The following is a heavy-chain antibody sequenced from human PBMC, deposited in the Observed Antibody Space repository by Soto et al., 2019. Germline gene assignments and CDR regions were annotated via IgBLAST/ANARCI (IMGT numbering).Heavy chain of an antibody. V-gene: IGHV1-69*02. D-gene: IGHD6-19*01. CDR2: IIPILGIA. J-gene: IGHJ1*01. CDR3: ARGGSGWYPAEYFQH. Sequence: QVQLVQSGAEVKKPGSSVKVSCKASGGTFSSYTISWVRQAPGQGLEWMGRIIPILGIANYAQKFQGRVTITADKSTSTAYMELSSLRSEDTAVYYCARGGSGWYPAEYFQHWGQGTLVTVSS. CDR1: GGTFSSYT.